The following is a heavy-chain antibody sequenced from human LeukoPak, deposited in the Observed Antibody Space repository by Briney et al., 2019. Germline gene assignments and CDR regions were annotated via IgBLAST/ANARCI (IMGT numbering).Heavy chain of an antibody. J-gene: IGHJ6*03. Sequence: GGSLRLSCAASGFTFSSYAMSWVRQAPGKGLEWVSAISGSGGSTYYADSVKGRFTISRDNSKNTLYLQMNSLRAEDTAVYYCAREEGSGSSYYMDVWGKGTTVTVSS. CDR3: AREEGSGSSYYMDV. D-gene: IGHD3-10*01. CDR2: ISGSGGST. V-gene: IGHV3-23*01. CDR1: GFTFSSYA.